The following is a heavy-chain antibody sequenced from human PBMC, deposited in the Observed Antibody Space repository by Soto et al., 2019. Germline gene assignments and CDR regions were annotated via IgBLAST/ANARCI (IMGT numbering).Heavy chain of an antibody. CDR3: ARAEYYYDSSGYPHWRFDP. CDR2: IYYSGST. Sequence: QVQLQESGPGLVKPSQTLSLTCTVSGGSISSGGYYWSWIRQHPGKGLEWIGYIYYSGSTNYNPSLKSRVTISVDTSKNQFSLKLSSVTAADTAVYYCARAEYYYDSSGYPHWRFDPWGQGTLVTVSS. J-gene: IGHJ5*02. CDR1: GGSISSGGYY. D-gene: IGHD3-22*01. V-gene: IGHV4-31*03.